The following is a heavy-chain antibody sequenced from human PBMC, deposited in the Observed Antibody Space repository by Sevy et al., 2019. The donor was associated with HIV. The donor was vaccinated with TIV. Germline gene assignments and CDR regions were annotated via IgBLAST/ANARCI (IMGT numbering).Heavy chain of an antibody. J-gene: IGHJ4*02. CDR1: GFTFTNFW. D-gene: IGHD6-19*01. Sequence: GGSLRLSCAASGFTFTNFWMSWVRQAPGKGLEWVANVNNDGSGQKYADSVKGRFIISRDNAKNSLYLQMNSLGTEDTAVYYCARNSGNWGQGTLVTVS. CDR3: ARNSGN. V-gene: IGHV3-7*01. CDR2: VNNDGSGQ.